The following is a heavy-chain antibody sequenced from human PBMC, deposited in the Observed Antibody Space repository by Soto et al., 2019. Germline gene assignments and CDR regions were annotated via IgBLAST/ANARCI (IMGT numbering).Heavy chain of an antibody. D-gene: IGHD5-12*01. CDR2: ISYDGSNK. J-gene: IGHJ4*02. CDR1: GFTFSSYA. CDR3: ASLEVEMATSPFDY. V-gene: IGHV3-30-3*01. Sequence: QVQLVESGGGVVQPGRSLRLSCAASGFTFSSYAMHWVRQAPGKGLEWVAVISYDGSNKYYADSVKGRFTISRDNSKNTLYLQMNSLRAEDTAVYYCASLEVEMATSPFDYWGQGTLVTVSS.